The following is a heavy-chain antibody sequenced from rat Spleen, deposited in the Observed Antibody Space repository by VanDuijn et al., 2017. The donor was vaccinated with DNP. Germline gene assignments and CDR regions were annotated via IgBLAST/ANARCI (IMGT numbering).Heavy chain of an antibody. V-gene: IGHV5-19*01. J-gene: IGHJ2*01. D-gene: IGHD1-12*02. CDR1: GFTVSNYG. CDR3: VRPDYYDGSYPHY. CDR2: ISPSGGTT. Sequence: EVQLVESGGGLVQPGRSLKLSCAASGFTVSNYGMHWIRQAPTKGLEWVASISPSGGTTYYRDSVKGRFTISRDNAKSTLYLQMNSLRSEDMATYYCVRPDYYDGSYPHYWGQGVMVTVSS.